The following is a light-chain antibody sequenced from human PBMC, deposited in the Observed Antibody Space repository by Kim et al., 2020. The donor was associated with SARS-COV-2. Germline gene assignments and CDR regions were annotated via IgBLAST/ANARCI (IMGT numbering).Light chain of an antibody. V-gene: IGLV2-14*03. CDR1: SSDVGGYNY. Sequence: GQSITISRTGTSSDVGGYNYVSWYQHHPGKAPKLRIYDVSERPSGVSDRFSGSKSGNTASLTISGLQTEDEADYYCSSHTSSNTVVFGGGTKVTVL. J-gene: IGLJ2*01. CDR2: DVS. CDR3: SSHTSSNTVV.